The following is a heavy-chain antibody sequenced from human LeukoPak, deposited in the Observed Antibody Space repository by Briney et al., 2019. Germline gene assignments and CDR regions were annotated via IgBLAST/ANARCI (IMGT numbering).Heavy chain of an antibody. Sequence: SETLSLTCTVSGGSISSYYWSWIRQPPGKGLEWIGYIYYSGSTNYNPSLKSRVTISVDTSKNQFSLKLSSETAADTAVYYCARLGSRGGENNYWGQGTLVTVSS. D-gene: IGHD3-10*01. V-gene: IGHV4-59*08. CDR1: GGSISSYY. J-gene: IGHJ4*02. CDR3: ARLGSRGGENNY. CDR2: IYYSGST.